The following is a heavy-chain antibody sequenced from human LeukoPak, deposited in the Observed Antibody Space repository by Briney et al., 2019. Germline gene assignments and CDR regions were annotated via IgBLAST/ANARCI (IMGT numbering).Heavy chain of an antibody. CDR1: GYTFTGYY. J-gene: IGHJ4*02. CDR3: AREFIAAGGTFNDY. Sequence: ASAKVSCKASGYTFTGYYMHWVRQAPGQGLEWMGWITPNSGGTNYAQKFQGRVTMTRDTSISTAYMELSRLRSDDTAVYYCAREFIAAGGTFNDYWGQGTLVTVSS. D-gene: IGHD6-13*01. CDR2: ITPNSGGT. V-gene: IGHV1-2*02.